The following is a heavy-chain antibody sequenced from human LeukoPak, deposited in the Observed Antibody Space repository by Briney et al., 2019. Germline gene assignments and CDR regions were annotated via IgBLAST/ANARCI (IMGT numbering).Heavy chain of an antibody. Sequence: KTPETLSLTSAVSGDSISTNHWWSWVRQPPGKGLDWIGEVYHSGSTKYNPSLKSRVTISVDKSKNQFSLKLSSVTAADTAVYYCARDPEGDAFDIWGQGTMVTVSS. CDR2: VYHSGST. V-gene: IGHV4-4*03. CDR1: GDSISTNHW. D-gene: IGHD1-14*01. J-gene: IGHJ3*02. CDR3: ARDPEGDAFDI.